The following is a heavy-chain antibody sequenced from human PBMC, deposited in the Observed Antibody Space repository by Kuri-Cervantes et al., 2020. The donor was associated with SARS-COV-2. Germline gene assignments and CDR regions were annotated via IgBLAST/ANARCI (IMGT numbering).Heavy chain of an antibody. J-gene: IGHJ6*03. CDR3: ARLTVYYGSGSYLSDYYYYYYMDV. Sequence: SETLSLTCTVSGGPISSSSYYWGWIRQPPGKGLEWIGSIYYSGSTYYNPSLKSRVTISVDTSKNQFSLKLSTVTAADTAVYYCARLTVYYGSGSYLSDYYYYYYMDVWGKGTTVTVSS. CDR2: IYYSGST. D-gene: IGHD3-10*01. CDR1: GGPISSSSYY. V-gene: IGHV4-39*01.